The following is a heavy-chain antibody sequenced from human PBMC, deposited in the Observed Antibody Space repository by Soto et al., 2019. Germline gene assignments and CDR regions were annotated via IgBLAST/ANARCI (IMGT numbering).Heavy chain of an antibody. D-gene: IGHD3-3*01. CDR1: GSTFSTNA. J-gene: IGHJ5*01. CDR3: GGGLTLFGVALLDS. CDR2: ISYDGNTK. V-gene: IGHV3-30*03. Sequence: QAQLVESGGGVVQPGRSLRLSCAASGSTFSTNAMHWVRQAPGKGLEWVAVISYDGNTKYYTDSVKGRFTISRDNSKNTFYLQMNSLRAEDTAVYYCGGGLTLFGVALLDSWGQGTLVTVSS.